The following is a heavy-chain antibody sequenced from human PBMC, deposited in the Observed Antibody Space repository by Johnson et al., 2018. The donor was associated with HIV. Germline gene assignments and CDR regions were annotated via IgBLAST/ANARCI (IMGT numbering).Heavy chain of an antibody. CDR1: GITFSSYA. V-gene: IGHV3-23*04. Sequence: EKLVESGGGLVKPGGSLRLSCVASGITFSSYAMSWVRQAPGKGLEWVSALSGSGGSTYYAGSVRGRFTISRDNSKNTVYLQMNSLRAEDTALYYCAKDMRYNWGSPFEIWGHGTMVTVSS. CDR2: LSGSGGST. CDR3: AKDMRYNWGSPFEI. D-gene: IGHD1-20*01. J-gene: IGHJ3*02.